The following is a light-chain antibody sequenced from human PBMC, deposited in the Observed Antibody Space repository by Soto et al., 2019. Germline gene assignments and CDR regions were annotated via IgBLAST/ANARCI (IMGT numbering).Light chain of an antibody. CDR2: DVA. CDR3: CSYAGSDTLI. Sequence: QSALTQPRSVSGSPGQRVTISCTGSSSDFGSSNYMSWYQQHPGEAPKLVIYDVAQRPSGVPDRLSGSRSGKTASLTISGLQPDDEADYYCCSYAGSDTLIFGSGTKVTVL. V-gene: IGLV2-11*01. J-gene: IGLJ1*01. CDR1: SSDFGSSNY.